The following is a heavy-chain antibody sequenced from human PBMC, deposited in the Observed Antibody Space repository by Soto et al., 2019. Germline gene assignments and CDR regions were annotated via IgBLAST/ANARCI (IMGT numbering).Heavy chain of an antibody. CDR1: GFDFRSEG. CDR2: IWYDGSNK. D-gene: IGHD3-9*01. V-gene: IGHV3-33*01. J-gene: IGHJ6*02. Sequence: GSLRLSCAASGFDFRSEGMHWVRQAPGKGLEWVAVIWYDGSNKYYADSVKGRFTISRDNSKNTLYLQMNSLRAEDTAVYYCARDPTIFLYGMDVWGQGTTVTVSS. CDR3: ARDPTIFLYGMDV.